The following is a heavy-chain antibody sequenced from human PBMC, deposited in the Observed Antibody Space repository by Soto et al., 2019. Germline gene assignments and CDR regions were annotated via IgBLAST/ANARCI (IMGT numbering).Heavy chain of an antibody. D-gene: IGHD3-3*01. Sequence: SETLSLTCTVSGGSISSYYWSWIRQPPGKGLEWIGYIYYSGSTNYNPSLKSRVTISVDTSKNQFSLKLSSVTAADTAVYYCARAVREEHTYDFWSGYRYWFDPWGQGTLVTVSS. J-gene: IGHJ5*02. CDR1: GGSISSYY. V-gene: IGHV4-59*01. CDR2: IYYSGST. CDR3: ARAVREEHTYDFWSGYRYWFDP.